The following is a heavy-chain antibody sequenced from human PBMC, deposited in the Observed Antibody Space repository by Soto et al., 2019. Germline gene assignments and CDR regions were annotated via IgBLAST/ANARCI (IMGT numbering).Heavy chain of an antibody. D-gene: IGHD6-19*01. J-gene: IGHJ6*02. Sequence: PGESLKISCKGAGYSFTDYWIGWVRQMPGKGLEWMGIIYPGDSGARYSPSFQGQVSISADKSVNTAYLQWGSLKASDTAMYYCARQTTGWFGMDVWGQGTTVTVYS. CDR3: ARQTTGWFGMDV. CDR1: GYSFTDYW. V-gene: IGHV5-51*01. CDR2: IYPGDSGA.